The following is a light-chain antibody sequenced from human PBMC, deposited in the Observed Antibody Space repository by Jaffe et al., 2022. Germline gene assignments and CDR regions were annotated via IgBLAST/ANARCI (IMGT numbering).Light chain of an antibody. J-gene: IGKJ1*01. V-gene: IGKV1-NL1*01. CDR2: DAF. CDR3: QQYYGVSRT. Sequence: DIQMTQSPSSLSASIGDRVTISCRASQGISNSLAWYQQKPGKAPKILVYDAFRLQSGVPSRFSGGGSGTDYTLTISSLQPEDFATYYCQQYYGVSRTFGQGTKVEIK. CDR1: QGISNS.